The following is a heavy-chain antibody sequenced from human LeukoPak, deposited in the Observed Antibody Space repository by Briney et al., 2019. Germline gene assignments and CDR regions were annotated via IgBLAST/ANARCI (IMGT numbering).Heavy chain of an antibody. J-gene: IGHJ4*02. CDR1: GFTFSSYS. D-gene: IGHD1-14*01. Sequence: PGGSLRLSCAASGFTFSSYSMNWVRQAPGKGLEWVSYISSSSKTIYYADSVKGRFTISRDNAKNSLYLQMNSLRDEDSAVYYCAALRGRKEMGDHWGQGTLVTVSS. V-gene: IGHV3-48*02. CDR2: ISSSSKTI. CDR3: AALRGRKEMGDH.